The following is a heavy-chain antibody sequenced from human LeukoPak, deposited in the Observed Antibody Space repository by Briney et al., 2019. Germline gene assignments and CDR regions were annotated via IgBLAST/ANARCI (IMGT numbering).Heavy chain of an antibody. D-gene: IGHD6-19*01. Sequence: PGGSLRLSCAASGFTFSSYWMHWVRQAPGKGLVWVSRINTDGSSTSYADSVKGRFTISRDNAKNTLYLQMNSLRAEDTAVYYCARDGEWLMRAYFDYWGQGTLVTVSS. CDR1: GFTFSSYW. CDR2: INTDGSST. V-gene: IGHV3-74*01. CDR3: ARDGEWLMRAYFDY. J-gene: IGHJ4*02.